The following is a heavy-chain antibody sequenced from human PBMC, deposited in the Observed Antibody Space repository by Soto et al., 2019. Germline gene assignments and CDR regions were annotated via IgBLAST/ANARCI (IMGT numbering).Heavy chain of an antibody. CDR3: ASIDYDFWSGSPTDAFDI. D-gene: IGHD3-3*01. CDR2: MNPNSGNT. Sequence: ASVKVSCKASGYTFTSYDINWVRQATGQGLEWMGWMNPNSGNTGYAQKFQGRVTMTRNTSISTAYMELSSLRSEDTAVYYCASIDYDFWSGSPTDAFDIWGQGTMVTVSS. CDR1: GYTFTSYD. V-gene: IGHV1-8*01. J-gene: IGHJ3*02.